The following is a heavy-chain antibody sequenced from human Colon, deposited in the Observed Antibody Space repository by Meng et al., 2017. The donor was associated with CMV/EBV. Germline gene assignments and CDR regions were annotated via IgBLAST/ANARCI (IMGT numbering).Heavy chain of an antibody. J-gene: IGHJ4*02. Sequence: SGVSIASGPSAWSWIRQSPGKGLEWIGHIYQTGSPSSSASLKTRVTISVDKSNNQFSLRLSSVTAADTAVYYCARGKLRSGYYPYFDSWGQGTLVTVSS. CDR1: GVSIASGPSA. D-gene: IGHD3-3*01. CDR3: ARGKLRSGYYPYFDS. CDR2: IYQTGSP. V-gene: IGHV4-30-2*06.